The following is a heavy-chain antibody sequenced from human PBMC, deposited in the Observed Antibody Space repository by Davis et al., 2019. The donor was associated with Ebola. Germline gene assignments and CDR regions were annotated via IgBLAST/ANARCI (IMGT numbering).Heavy chain of an antibody. Sequence: PGGSLRLSCAASGFTFSSYDMHWARQATGKGLEWVSAIGTAGDTYYPGSVKGRFTISRENAKNSLYLQMNSLRAGDTAVYYCARVKMATIHGSLYYYYGMDVWGQGTTVTVSS. CDR3: ARVKMATIHGSLYYYYGMDV. CDR1: GFTFSSYD. J-gene: IGHJ6*02. D-gene: IGHD5-24*01. CDR2: IGTAGDT. V-gene: IGHV3-13*01.